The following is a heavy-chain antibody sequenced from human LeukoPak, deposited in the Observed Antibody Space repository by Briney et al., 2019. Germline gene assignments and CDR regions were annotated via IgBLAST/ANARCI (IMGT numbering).Heavy chain of an antibody. CDR3: ARDRGYYDSGAPSYYFDY. V-gene: IGHV1-46*01. Sequence: ASVKVSCKASGYTFTRYYMHWVRQAPGQELEWMGMINPSGGSTSYAQNFQGRVTLTRDTSTSIVYMEVSSLRSEDTAVYYCARDRGYYDSGAPSYYFDYWGQGTLVTVSS. J-gene: IGHJ4*02. CDR1: GYTFTRYY. CDR2: INPSGGST. D-gene: IGHD3-22*01.